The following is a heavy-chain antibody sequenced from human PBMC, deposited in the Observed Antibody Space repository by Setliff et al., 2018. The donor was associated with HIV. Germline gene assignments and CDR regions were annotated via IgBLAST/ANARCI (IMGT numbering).Heavy chain of an antibody. Sequence: PSETLSLTCGAYSGPLSAYYWAWIRQPPGKGREWIGEINHTGSTNYNPSLKSRVTISVDTSKTQFSLNLTSVSAADTAVYYCATVARRLDPASLVHRYMDVWGTGTAVTVSS. V-gene: IGHV4-34*01. J-gene: IGHJ6*03. CDR3: ATVARRLDPASLVHRYMDV. D-gene: IGHD6-6*01. CDR2: INHTGST. CDR1: SGPLSAYY.